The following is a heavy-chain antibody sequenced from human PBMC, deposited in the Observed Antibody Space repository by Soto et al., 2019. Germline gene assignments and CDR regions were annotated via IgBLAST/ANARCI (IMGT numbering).Heavy chain of an antibody. V-gene: IGHV3-74*01. CDR2: INRDGSST. Sequence: EVQLVESGGGLVQPGGSLRLSCVASGFIFSNCWMHWVRQAPGMGLVWVSHINRDGSSTTYADSVKGRFTISRDNAKNTLYLQMNSLRAEDTAVYYCVRAIGHYGMDVWGRGTTVTVSS. D-gene: IGHD3-22*01. CDR3: VRAIGHYGMDV. J-gene: IGHJ6*02. CDR1: GFIFSNCW.